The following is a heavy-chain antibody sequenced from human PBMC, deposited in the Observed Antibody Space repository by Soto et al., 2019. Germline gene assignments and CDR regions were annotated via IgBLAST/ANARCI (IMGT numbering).Heavy chain of an antibody. D-gene: IGHD3-3*01. V-gene: IGHV3-30-3*01. CDR1: GFTFSSYA. CDR3: ASGITIFGVVTHYYYYGMDV. CDR2: ISYDGSNK. Sequence: QVQLVESGGGVVQPGRSLRLSCAASGFTFSSYAMHWVRQAPGKGLEWVAVISYDGSNKYYADSVKGRFTISRDNSKNTLYLQMNSLRAEDTAGYYCASGITIFGVVTHYYYYGMDVWGQGTTVTVSS. J-gene: IGHJ6*02.